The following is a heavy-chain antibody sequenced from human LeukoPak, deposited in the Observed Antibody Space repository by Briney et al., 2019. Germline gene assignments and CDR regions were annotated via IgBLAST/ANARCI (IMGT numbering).Heavy chain of an antibody. CDR3: ARQWGYSGYDPLDI. D-gene: IGHD5-12*01. J-gene: IGHJ3*02. Sequence: SETLSLTCTVSGGSISSYYWSWIRQPPGKGLEWIGYIYYSGSTNYNPSLKSRVTISVDTSKNQFSLKLSSVTAADTAVYYCARQWGYSGYDPLDIWGQGTMVIVSS. V-gene: IGHV4-59*01. CDR1: GGSISSYY. CDR2: IYYSGST.